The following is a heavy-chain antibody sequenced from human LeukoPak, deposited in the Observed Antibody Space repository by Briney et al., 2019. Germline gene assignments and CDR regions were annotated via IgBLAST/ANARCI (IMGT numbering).Heavy chain of an antibody. D-gene: IGHD5-12*01. CDR1: GYTLTELS. Sequence: ASVKVSCKVSGYTLTELSMHWVRQAPGKGLEWMGGFDPEDGETIYAQKFQGRVTMTEDTSTDTAYMELSSLRSEDTAVYYCATPSSGYDFLYYFDYWGQGTPVTVSS. CDR2: FDPEDGET. CDR3: ATPSSGYDFLYYFDY. V-gene: IGHV1-24*01. J-gene: IGHJ4*02.